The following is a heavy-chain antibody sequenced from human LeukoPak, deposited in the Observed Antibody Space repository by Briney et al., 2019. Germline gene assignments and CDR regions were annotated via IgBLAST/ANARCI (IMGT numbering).Heavy chain of an antibody. CDR1: GFTVSSNY. V-gene: IGHV3-66*02. CDR3: ARGKYCTNGVCSTFDY. J-gene: IGHJ4*02. D-gene: IGHD2-8*01. CDR2: IYSGGST. Sequence: GGSLRLSCAASGFTVSSNYMSWVRQAPGKGLEWVSVIYSGGSTYYADSVKGRFTISRDNSKNTLYLQTNSLRAEDTAVYYCARGKYCTNGVCSTFDYWGQGTLVTVSS.